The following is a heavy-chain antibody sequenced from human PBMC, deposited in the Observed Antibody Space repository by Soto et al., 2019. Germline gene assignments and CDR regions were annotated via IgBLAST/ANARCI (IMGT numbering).Heavy chain of an antibody. V-gene: IGHV3-74*01. D-gene: IGHD6-13*01. CDR2: INSDGSST. CDR3: ACLCSSWYDDSAFDI. Sequence: GGSLRLSCAASGFTFSSYWMHWVRQAPGKGLVWVSRINSDGSSTSYADSVKGRFTISRDNAKNTLYLQMNSLRAEDTAVYYCACLCSSWYDDSAFDIWGQGTMVTVSS. CDR1: GFTFSSYW. J-gene: IGHJ3*02.